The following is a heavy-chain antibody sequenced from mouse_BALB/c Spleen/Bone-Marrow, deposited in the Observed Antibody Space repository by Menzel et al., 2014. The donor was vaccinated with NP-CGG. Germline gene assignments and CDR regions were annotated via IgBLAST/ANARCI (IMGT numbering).Heavy chain of an antibody. J-gene: IGHJ3*01. CDR3: AAYYYVSSYGFAY. CDR2: IDPASGNT. D-gene: IGHD1-1*01. Sequence: VHVKQSGAELVKPGASVKLSCTASGFNIKDTYMHWVKQRPEQGPEWIGRIDPASGNTKFDPKFQGKATIASDTSSNTAYLQLSSLTSEDTAVYYCAAYYYVSSYGFAYWGQGTLVTVSA. CDR1: GFNIKDTY. V-gene: IGHV14-3*02.